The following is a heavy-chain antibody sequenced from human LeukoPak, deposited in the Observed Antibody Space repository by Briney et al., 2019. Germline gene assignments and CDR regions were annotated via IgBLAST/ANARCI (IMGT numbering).Heavy chain of an antibody. CDR2: INHSGST. J-gene: IGHJ5*02. D-gene: IGHD6-13*01. CDR1: GGSFSGYY. Sequence: SETLPLTCAVYGGSFSGYYWSWIRQPPGKGLEWIGEINHSGSTNYNPSLKSRVTISVDTSKNQFSLKLSSVTAADTAVYYCARGRIAAAGTWDWFDPWGQGTLVTVSS. V-gene: IGHV4-34*01. CDR3: ARGRIAAAGTWDWFDP.